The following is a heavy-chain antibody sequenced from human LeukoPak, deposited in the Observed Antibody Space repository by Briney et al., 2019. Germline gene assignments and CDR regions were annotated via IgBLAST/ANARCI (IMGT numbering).Heavy chain of an antibody. D-gene: IGHD3-10*01. V-gene: IGHV3-30*18. CDR1: GFXXSGYG. Sequence: GGSLRLSCAASGFXXSGYGMHXVXXAXXXXXEXVALIAHDESTIHYADSVKGRFTISRDNSKNTLYLQMNNLRVEDTAIYYCAKDRIVISFGDVSKHWGQGTLVTVSS. J-gene: IGHJ1*01. CDR2: IAHDESTI. CDR3: AKDRIVISFGDVSKH.